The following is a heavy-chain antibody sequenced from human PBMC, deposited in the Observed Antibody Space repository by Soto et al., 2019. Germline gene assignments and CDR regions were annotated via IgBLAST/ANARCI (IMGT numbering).Heavy chain of an antibody. CDR1: GYTFTGYY. D-gene: IGHD6-19*01. CDR3: ARGYSSGWHGAYYYYGMDV. CDR2: INPNSGGT. J-gene: IGHJ6*02. V-gene: IGHV1-2*04. Sequence: ASVKVSCKASGYTFTGYYMNWVRQAPGQGLEWMGWINPNSGGTNYAQKFQGWVTMTRDTSISTAYMELSRLRSDDTAVYYCARGYSSGWHGAYYYYGMDVWGQGTTVTVSS.